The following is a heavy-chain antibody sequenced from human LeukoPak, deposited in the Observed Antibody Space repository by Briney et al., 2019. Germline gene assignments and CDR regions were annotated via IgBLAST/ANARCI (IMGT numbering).Heavy chain of an antibody. Sequence: PGGSLRLSFAASGFTLSGSEMNWVREAPGKGLEWVSYISSSGSTIYYADAVKGRFTISRDNAKNSLYLQMNSLRAEDTAVYYCARGLWWFDYWGQGTLVPVSS. V-gene: IGHV3-48*03. CDR1: GFTLSGSE. J-gene: IGHJ4*02. CDR3: ARGLWWFDY. D-gene: IGHD2-21*01. CDR2: ISSSGSTI.